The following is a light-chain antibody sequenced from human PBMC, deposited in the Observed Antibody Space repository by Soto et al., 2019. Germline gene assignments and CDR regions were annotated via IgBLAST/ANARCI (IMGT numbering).Light chain of an antibody. Sequence: EFVLTQSPGTLSLSPGERATLYCRASQTVRNNYLAWYQQKPGQAPRLLIYAASSRATGIPDRFSGGGSGTDFTLTISRLEPEDFAVYYCQQCGSSPWTFGQGTKVDIK. J-gene: IGKJ1*01. CDR1: QTVRNNY. CDR3: QQCGSSPWT. CDR2: AAS. V-gene: IGKV3-20*01.